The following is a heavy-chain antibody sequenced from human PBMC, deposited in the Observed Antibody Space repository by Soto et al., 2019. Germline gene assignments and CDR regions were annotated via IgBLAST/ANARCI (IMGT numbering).Heavy chain of an antibody. J-gene: IGHJ4*02. CDR3: ARDQECGGDCYSLNDY. D-gene: IGHD2-21*01. CDR2: IWYDGSKK. Sequence: QVRLAESGGGVAQAGRSLRLSCVASGFTFSRYGMHWVRQAPGKGLEWVAVIWYDGSKKYYADSVKGRFTISRDNSKNTLYLQMNSLRADDTAVYYCARDQECGGDCYSLNDYWGQGTLVTVSS. V-gene: IGHV3-33*01. CDR1: GFTFSRYG.